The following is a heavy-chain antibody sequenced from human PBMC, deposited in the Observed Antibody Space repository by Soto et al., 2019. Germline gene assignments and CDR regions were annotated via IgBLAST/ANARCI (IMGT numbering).Heavy chain of an antibody. D-gene: IGHD2-2*02. CDR2: FDPEDGET. CDR1: GYTLTELS. CDR3: ATDRDTRDAFDI. Sequence: ASVKVSCKVSGYTLTELSMHWVRQAPGKGLEWMGGFDPEDGETIYAQKFQGRVTMTEGTSTDTAYMELSSLRSEDTAVYYCATDRDTRDAFDIWGQGTMVTVSS. J-gene: IGHJ3*02. V-gene: IGHV1-24*01.